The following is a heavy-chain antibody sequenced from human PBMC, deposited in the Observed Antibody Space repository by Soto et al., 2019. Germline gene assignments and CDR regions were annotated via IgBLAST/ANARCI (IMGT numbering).Heavy chain of an antibody. Sequence: GASVKVSCKASGGTFSSYAISWVRQAPGQGLEWMGGIIPIFGTANYAQKFQGRVTITADESTSTAYMELSSLRSEDTAVYYCARDGPPAYCSSTSCYGGGYYYYGMDVWGQGTTVTVSS. CDR2: IIPIFGTA. J-gene: IGHJ6*02. V-gene: IGHV1-69*13. D-gene: IGHD2-2*01. CDR1: GGTFSSYA. CDR3: ARDGPPAYCSSTSCYGGGYYYYGMDV.